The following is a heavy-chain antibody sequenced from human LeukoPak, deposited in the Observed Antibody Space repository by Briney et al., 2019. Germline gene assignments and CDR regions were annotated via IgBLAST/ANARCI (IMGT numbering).Heavy chain of an antibody. V-gene: IGHV1-46*01. CDR3: ARGQSNYYDSSGQNAFDI. CDR2: INPSGGST. Sequence: AASVKVSCKASGYTFTSYYMHWVRQAPGQGLEWMGIINPSGGSTSYAQKFQGRVTMTRDMSTSTVYMELSSLRSEDTAVYYCARGQSNYYDSSGQNAFDIWGQGTMVTVSS. J-gene: IGHJ3*02. CDR1: GYTFTSYY. D-gene: IGHD3-22*01.